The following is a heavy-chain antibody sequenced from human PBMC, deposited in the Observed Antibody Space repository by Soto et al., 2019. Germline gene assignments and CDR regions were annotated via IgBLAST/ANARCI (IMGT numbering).Heavy chain of an antibody. J-gene: IGHJ5*02. CDR3: ARRYYDSSGYSDP. Sequence: QVQLQQWGAGLLKPSETLSLTCAVYGGSFSGYYWSWIRQPPGKGLEWIGEINHSGSTNYNPSLKSRVTISVDTSKNQFSLKLSSVTAADTAVYYCARRYYDSSGYSDPWGQGTLVTVSS. CDR2: INHSGST. CDR1: GGSFSGYY. V-gene: IGHV4-34*01. D-gene: IGHD3-22*01.